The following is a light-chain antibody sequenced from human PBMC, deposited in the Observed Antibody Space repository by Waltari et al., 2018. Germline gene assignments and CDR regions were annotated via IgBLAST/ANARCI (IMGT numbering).Light chain of an antibody. V-gene: IGKV3-20*01. CDR2: GPS. CDR1: QSVCRA. CDR3: QHYVRLPAT. J-gene: IGKJ1*01. Sequence: EIVLTQSPGTLSLSPGDSATLSCRASQSVCRALAWYQQKPGQAPKLLMYGPSSRASGTPDRFSGSGSGTDFSLTIGRLEPEDFAVYYCQHYVRLPATFGQGTKVEIK.